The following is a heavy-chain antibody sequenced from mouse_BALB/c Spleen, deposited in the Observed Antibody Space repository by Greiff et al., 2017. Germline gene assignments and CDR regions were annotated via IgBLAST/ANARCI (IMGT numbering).Heavy chain of an antibody. CDR2: IYPGDGDT. J-gene: IGHJ2*01. Sequence: QVQLQQSGAELARPGASVKLSCKASGYTFTSYWMQWVKQRPGQGLEWIGAIYPGDGDTRYTQKFKGKATLTADKSSSTAYMQLSSLASEDSAVYYCARGTMITTGDYWGQGTTLTVSS. CDR3: ARGTMITTGDY. CDR1: GYTFTSYW. V-gene: IGHV1-87*01. D-gene: IGHD2-4*01.